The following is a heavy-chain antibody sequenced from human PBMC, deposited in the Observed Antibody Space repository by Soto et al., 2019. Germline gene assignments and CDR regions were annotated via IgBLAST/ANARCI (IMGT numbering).Heavy chain of an antibody. CDR1: GFTFNSYL. D-gene: IGHD6-19*01. Sequence: GGSLRLSCAASGFTFNSYLMHWVRKFPGKGLECVSRIDGDGTTTHYADSVKGRFTISRDNAKNTLYLQMNSLRAEDSAVYLCARPMAVAGTYDHWGQGTLVTVSS. J-gene: IGHJ4*02. CDR3: ARPMAVAGTYDH. CDR2: IDGDGTTT. V-gene: IGHV3-74*01.